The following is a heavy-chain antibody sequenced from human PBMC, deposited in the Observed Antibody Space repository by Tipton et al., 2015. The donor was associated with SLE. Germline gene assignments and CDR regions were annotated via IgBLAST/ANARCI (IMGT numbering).Heavy chain of an antibody. J-gene: IGHJ3*01. D-gene: IGHD6-25*01. CDR3: ARTEVGGYSHDAFDL. CDR2: IFTIGTT. V-gene: IGHV4-61*02. CDR1: GGSISSGSYY. Sequence: TLSLTCTVSGGSISSGSYYWSWIRQPAGKGLEWIGRIFTIGTTSYNPSLKRRVTISLDTSKNQFSLKLSSVTAADTAVYYCARTEVGGYSHDAFDLWGHGTMVTVSS.